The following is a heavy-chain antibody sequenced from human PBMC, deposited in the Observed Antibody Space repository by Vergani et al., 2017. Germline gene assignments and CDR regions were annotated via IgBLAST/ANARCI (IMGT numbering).Heavy chain of an antibody. V-gene: IGHV4-31*03. J-gene: IGHJ4*02. CDR2: IYYTGST. CDR1: GGSISSGGYY. Sequence: QVQLQESGPGLVKPSQTLSLTCTVPGGSISSGGYYWSWIRQHPGKGLEWIGYIYYTGSTYYNSSLKSRVTISVDTSKNQFSLKLSSVTAADTAVYYCARSGYDFWSGYYPHFDYWGQGTLVTVSS. CDR3: ARSGYDFWSGYYPHFDY. D-gene: IGHD3-3*01.